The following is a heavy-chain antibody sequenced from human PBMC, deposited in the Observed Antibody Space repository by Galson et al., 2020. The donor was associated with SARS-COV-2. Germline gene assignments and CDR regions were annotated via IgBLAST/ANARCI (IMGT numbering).Heavy chain of an antibody. CDR3: TQESRWRQLNY. CDR2: IYWSNDK. J-gene: IGHJ4*02. CDR1: GFSLSAVEVG. Sequence: SGPTLVKPTQTLTLTCTVSGFSLSAVEVGVGWIRQPPGKALEWLAHIYWSNDKRFNPSLKSRLSITKDTSKSQVVLTMTNMDPVDTATYYCTQESRWRQLNYWGQGALVTVSS. D-gene: IGHD2-2*01. V-gene: IGHV2-5*01.